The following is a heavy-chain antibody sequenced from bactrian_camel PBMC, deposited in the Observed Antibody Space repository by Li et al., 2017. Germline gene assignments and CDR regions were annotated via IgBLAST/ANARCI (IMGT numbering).Heavy chain of an antibody. CDR1: GYTYSTSC. CDR2: IDSDGK. Sequence: HVQLVESGGGAVQAGGSLRLSCKVSGYTYSTSCMGWFRQAPGKDREGVAHIDSDGKWYAESLKGRSTISTDDANNTLDLQLDSLQPEDTAMYYCAVLSQFNHCRGVVVGIWQQYASWGQGTQVTVS. J-gene: IGHJ4*01. CDR3: AVLSQFNHCRGVVVGIWQQYAS. V-gene: IGHV3S55*01. D-gene: IGHD6*01.